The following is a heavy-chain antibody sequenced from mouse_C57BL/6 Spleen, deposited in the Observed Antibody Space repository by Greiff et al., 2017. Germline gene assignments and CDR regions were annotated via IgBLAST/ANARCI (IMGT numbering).Heavy chain of an antibody. J-gene: IGHJ2*01. V-gene: IGHV1-61*01. CDR2: IYPSDSET. CDR3: AREGVRYYFDY. Sequence: VQLQQPGAELVRPGSSVKLSCKASGYTFTSYWMDWVKQRPGQGLEWIGNIYPSDSETHYNQKFKDKATLTVDKSSSTAYMQLSSLTSEDSAVYYCAREGVRYYFDYWGQGTTLTVSS. CDR1: GYTFTSYW.